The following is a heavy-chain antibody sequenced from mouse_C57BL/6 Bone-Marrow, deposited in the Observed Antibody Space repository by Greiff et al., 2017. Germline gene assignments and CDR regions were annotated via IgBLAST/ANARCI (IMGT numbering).Heavy chain of an antibody. J-gene: IGHJ3*01. CDR3: AKSLYYDYDGSY. V-gene: IGHV2-5*01. CDR1: GFSLTSYG. D-gene: IGHD2-4*01. Sequence: QVQLQQSGPGLVQPSQSLSITCTVSGFSLTSYGVHWVRQSPGKGLEWLGVIGRGGSTDYNAAFMSRLSITKDNSKSKVFFKMNSLQADDTAIYYCAKSLYYDYDGSYWGQGTLVTVSA. CDR2: IGRGGST.